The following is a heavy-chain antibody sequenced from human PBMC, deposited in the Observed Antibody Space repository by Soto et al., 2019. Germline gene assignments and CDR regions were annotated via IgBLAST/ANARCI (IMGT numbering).Heavy chain of an antibody. V-gene: IGHV3-48*02. CDR2: IRGETGII. Sequence: GGSLRLSCAASGFAFNSYPMNWVRQAPGKGLEWVSYIRGETGIISYADSVKGRFTISRDDAKNSLYLQMNSLRDEDTAIYYCARDLHWAFDYWGQGTLVTVSS. CDR3: ARDLHWAFDY. D-gene: IGHD7-27*01. CDR1: GFAFNSYP. J-gene: IGHJ4*02.